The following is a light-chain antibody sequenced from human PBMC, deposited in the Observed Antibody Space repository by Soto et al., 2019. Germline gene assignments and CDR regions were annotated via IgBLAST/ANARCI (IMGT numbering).Light chain of an antibody. J-gene: IGKJ1*01. Sequence: DIQMTQSPSSLSASVGDRVTSTCLASQGISNYLAWYQQKPGTVPKLLISAASTLQTGVPSRFSGGGSGTDFTLTISSLQPEDVATYYCQKYNSAPWTFGQGTKVDIK. CDR2: AAS. V-gene: IGKV1-27*01. CDR1: QGISNY. CDR3: QKYNSAPWT.